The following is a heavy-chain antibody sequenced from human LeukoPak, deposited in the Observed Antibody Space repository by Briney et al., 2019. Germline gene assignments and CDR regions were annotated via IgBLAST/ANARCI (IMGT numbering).Heavy chain of an antibody. V-gene: IGHV3-49*03. CDR2: IRSKAYGGTT. CDR1: GFTFSSYW. CDR3: TRELGSSSWYGFYYYYYYGMDV. Sequence: PGGSLRLSCAASGFTFSSYWMSWFRQAPGKGLEWVGFIRSKAYGGTTEYAASVKGRFTISRDDSKSIAYLQMNSLKTEDTAVYYCTRELGSSSWYGFYYYYYYGMDVWGQGTTVTVSS. J-gene: IGHJ6*02. D-gene: IGHD6-13*01.